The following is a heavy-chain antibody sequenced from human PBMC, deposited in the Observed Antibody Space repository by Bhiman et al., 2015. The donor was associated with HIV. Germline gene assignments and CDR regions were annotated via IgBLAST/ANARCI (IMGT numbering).Heavy chain of an antibody. CDR3: AREAVAGSVYFNY. J-gene: IGHJ4*02. Sequence: EVQLVESGGGLAQPGGSLRLSCAASGFTFSSYEMNWVRQAPGKGLEWVSYISSSGSTKYYADSVKGRFAISRDNAKKSLYLQMNSLRAEDTALYYCAREAVAGSVYFNYWGQGTLVTVSS. V-gene: IGHV3-48*03. CDR1: GFTFSSYE. D-gene: IGHD6-19*01. CDR2: ISSSGSTK.